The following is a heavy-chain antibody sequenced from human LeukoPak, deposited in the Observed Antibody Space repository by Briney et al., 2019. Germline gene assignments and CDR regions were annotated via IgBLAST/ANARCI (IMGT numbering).Heavy chain of an antibody. D-gene: IGHD6-19*01. CDR2: ISWNSGSI. CDR3: AKDRYSSGQYYFDY. J-gene: IGHJ4*02. CDR1: GFTFDDYA. Sequence: GRSLRLSCAASGFTFDDYAMHWVRQSPGKGLEWVSGISWNSGSIGYADSVKGRFTISRDNAKNSLYLQMNSLRAEDTSLYYCAKDRYSSGQYYFDYWGQGTLVTVSS. V-gene: IGHV3-9*01.